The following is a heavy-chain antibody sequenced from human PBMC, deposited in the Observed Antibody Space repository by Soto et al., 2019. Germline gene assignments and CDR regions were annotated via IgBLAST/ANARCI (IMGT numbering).Heavy chain of an antibody. V-gene: IGHV3-23*01. CDR2: ISGSGGST. CDR3: AKEGSAYCGGDCRVDY. CDR1: GFTFSSYA. J-gene: IGHJ4*02. Sequence: EVQLLESGGGLVQPGGSLRLSCAASGFTFSSYAMSWVRQAPGKGLEWVSAISGSGGSTYYADSVKGRFTISRDNSKNKLYMQMNRLRAEDTAVYYCAKEGSAYCGGDCRVDYWGQGTLFTGSS. D-gene: IGHD2-21*02.